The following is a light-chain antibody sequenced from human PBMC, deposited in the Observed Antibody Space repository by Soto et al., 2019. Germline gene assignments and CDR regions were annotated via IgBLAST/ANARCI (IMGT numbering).Light chain of an antibody. V-gene: IGLV2-23*01. J-gene: IGLJ3*02. Sequence: QAVVTQPASVSGSPGQSITISCTGTSSDVGSYNLVSWYQQHPGKAPKLMIYEGSTRPSGVSNRFSGSKSGNTASLTISGLQAEDEADYYCCSYAGSSTWVFGGGTQLTVL. CDR1: SSDVGSYNL. CDR3: CSYAGSSTWV. CDR2: EGS.